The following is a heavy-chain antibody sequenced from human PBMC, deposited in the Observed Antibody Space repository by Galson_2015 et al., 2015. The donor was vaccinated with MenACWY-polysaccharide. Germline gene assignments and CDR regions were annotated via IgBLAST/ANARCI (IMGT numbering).Heavy chain of an antibody. J-gene: IGHJ4*02. Sequence: SLRLSCAASGFTFDDYAMHWVRHVPGKGLGWVSGLSWNSNNIGYADSVKGRFIISRDNAKNSLYLQMNSLRAEDTALYYCAKDVRGSGWYYFDYWAQGTLVTVSS. CDR1: GFTFDDYA. CDR3: AKDVRGSGWYYFDY. CDR2: LSWNSNNI. D-gene: IGHD6-19*01. V-gene: IGHV3-9*01.